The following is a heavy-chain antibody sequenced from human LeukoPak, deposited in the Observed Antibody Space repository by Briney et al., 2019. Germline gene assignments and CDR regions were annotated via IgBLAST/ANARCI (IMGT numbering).Heavy chain of an antibody. J-gene: IGHJ6*03. Sequence: GGSLRLSCAASGFTFSSYAMSWVRQAPGKGLEWVSAISGSGGSTYYADSVKGRFTISRDNSKNTLYLQMNSLRAEDTAVYYCAKSMTPYYYYYYMDVWGKGTTVTVSS. CDR1: GFTFSSYA. CDR2: ISGSGGST. V-gene: IGHV3-23*01. CDR3: AKSMTPYYYYYYMDV.